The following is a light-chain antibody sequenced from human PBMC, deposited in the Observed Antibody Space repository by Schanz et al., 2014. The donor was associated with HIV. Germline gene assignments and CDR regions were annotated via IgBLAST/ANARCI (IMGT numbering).Light chain of an antibody. CDR1: SGDVGSYNY. CDR3: CSYAGIYSML. CDR2: DVS. J-gene: IGLJ2*01. V-gene: IGLV2-11*01. Sequence: QSALTQPASVSGSPGQSISISCTGTSGDVGSYNYVSWYQQHPGKAPKLMIYDVSNRPSGVPDRFSGSKSGNTASLTISGLQTEDEADYYCCSYAGIYSMLFGGGTKLTVL.